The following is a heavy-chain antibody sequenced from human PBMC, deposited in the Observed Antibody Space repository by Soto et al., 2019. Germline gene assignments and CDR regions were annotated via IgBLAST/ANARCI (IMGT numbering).Heavy chain of an antibody. CDR1: GSTFTSIA. Sequence: GGSLRPSFAASGSTFTSIAMSWFRQAPGKGLGWGSCISGSGGSTYYADPGKGRVTISRDNSKNTLYLQMNSLRSEETAVYYSANRQYSSASLGGGPLVDYWGQGTLVTVSS. J-gene: IGHJ4*02. D-gene: IGHD6-6*01. V-gene: IGHV3-23*01. CDR3: ANRQYSSASLGGGPLVDY. CDR2: ISGSGGST.